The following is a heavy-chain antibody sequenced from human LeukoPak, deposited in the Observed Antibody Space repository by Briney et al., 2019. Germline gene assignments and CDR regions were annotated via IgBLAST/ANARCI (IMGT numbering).Heavy chain of an antibody. Sequence: SETLSLTCAVYGGSISGYYWSWLRQPSGKGLEWIGEINHSGSTNYNPSLKSRLTISVDTSKNQFSLKLSSVTPADTAVYYCARTYYDFWSGHKGAFDIWAKGTMVTVSS. CDR2: INHSGST. J-gene: IGHJ3*02. D-gene: IGHD3-3*01. CDR3: ARTYYDFWSGHKGAFDI. CDR1: GGSISGYY. V-gene: IGHV4-34*01.